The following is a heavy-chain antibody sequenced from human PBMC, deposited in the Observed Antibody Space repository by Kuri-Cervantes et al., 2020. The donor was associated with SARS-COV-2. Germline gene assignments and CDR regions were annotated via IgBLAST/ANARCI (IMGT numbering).Heavy chain of an antibody. CDR1: GGSFSGYY. CDR2: IYHSGST. D-gene: IGHD3-22*01. J-gene: IGHJ6*02. CDR3: ARDLDSSGSPTDYGMDV. Sequence: GSLRLSCAVYGGSFSGYYWSWIRQPPGKGLEWIGSIYHSGSTYYNPSLKSRVTISVDTYKNQFSLRLSSVTAADTAVYYCARDLDSSGSPTDYGMDVWGQGTTVTVSS. V-gene: IGHV4-34*01.